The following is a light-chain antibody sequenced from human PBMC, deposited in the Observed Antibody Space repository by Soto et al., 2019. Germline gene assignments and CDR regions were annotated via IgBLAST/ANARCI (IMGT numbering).Light chain of an antibody. CDR1: SSDIGRHH. CDR3: GTWDISLSRV. V-gene: IGLV1-51*02. CDR2: ENT. J-gene: IGLJ1*01. Sequence: CVLTQPPSGSAAPGEEVASSCSGSSSDIGRHHVSWYQQLPGTAPKLLIYENTKRPSGIPDRFSGSKSGTSATLGITGLQTGDEADYYCGTWDISLSRVFGTGTKVTVL.